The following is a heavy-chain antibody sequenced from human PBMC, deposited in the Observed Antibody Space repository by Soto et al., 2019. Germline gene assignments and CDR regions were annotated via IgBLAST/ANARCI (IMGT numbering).Heavy chain of an antibody. Sequence: GSLRLSCAASGFTFSSYAMSWVRQAPGKGLEWVSAISGSGGSTYYADSVKGRFTISRDNSKNTLYLQMNSLRAEDTAVYYCAKDSDIVVVVADTYFQHWGQGTLVTVSS. CDR2: ISGSGGST. V-gene: IGHV3-23*01. J-gene: IGHJ1*01. CDR1: GFTFSSYA. CDR3: AKDSDIVVVVADTYFQH. D-gene: IGHD2-15*01.